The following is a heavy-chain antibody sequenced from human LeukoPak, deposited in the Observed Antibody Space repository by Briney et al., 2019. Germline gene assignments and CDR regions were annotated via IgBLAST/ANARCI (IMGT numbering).Heavy chain of an antibody. CDR1: GFIFSTHG. CDR3: ARDSPYGDYDAFDI. J-gene: IGHJ3*02. Sequence: PGGSLRLSCAASGFIFSTHGMHWVRQAPGKGLEWVAVIWYGGSDKYYADSVKGRFTISRDNSKSTLYLEMNSLRAEDTAVYYCARDSPYGDYDAFDIWGQGTMVTVSS. V-gene: IGHV3-33*01. D-gene: IGHD4-17*01. CDR2: IWYGGSDK.